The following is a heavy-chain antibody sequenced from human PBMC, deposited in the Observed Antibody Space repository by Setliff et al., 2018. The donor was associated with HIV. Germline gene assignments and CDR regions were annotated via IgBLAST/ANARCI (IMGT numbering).Heavy chain of an antibody. CDR2: IYYSGST. D-gene: IGHD1-26*01. J-gene: IGHJ4*02. Sequence: PSETLSLTCTVSGGSISSGVSYWSWIRQLPGKGLEWIGYIYYSGSTYYNPSLKSRLTISVDTSKNQFSLKLSSVTAADTAVYYCARGSIGLGSYRNAYYFDFWGQGVLVTVSS. CDR1: GGSISSGVSY. CDR3: ARGSIGLGSYRNAYYFDF. V-gene: IGHV4-31*03.